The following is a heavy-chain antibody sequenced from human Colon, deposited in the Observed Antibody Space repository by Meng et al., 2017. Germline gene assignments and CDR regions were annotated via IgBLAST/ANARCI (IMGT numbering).Heavy chain of an antibody. V-gene: IGHV4-59*01. CDR2: IYYSGST. Sequence: GSLRLSCTVSGGSISSYYWSWIRQPPGKGLEWIGYIYYSGSTNYNPSLKSRVTISVDTSKNQFSLKLSSVTAADTAVYYCARDRIGLLGYWGQGTLVNVSS. J-gene: IGHJ4*02. CDR1: GGSISSYY. CDR3: ARDRIGLLGY. D-gene: IGHD3-22*01.